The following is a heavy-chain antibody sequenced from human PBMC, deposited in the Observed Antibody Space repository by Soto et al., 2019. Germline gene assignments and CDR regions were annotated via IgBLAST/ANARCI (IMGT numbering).Heavy chain of an antibody. Sequence: ASVKVSCKASGYTLTSYDINWVRQATGQGLEWMGWMNPNSGNTGYAQKFQGRVTMTRNTSISTAYMELSSLRSEDTAVYYCARVTSLYYYYYYMDVWGKGTTVTVSS. CDR3: ARVTSLYYYYYYMDV. D-gene: IGHD4-4*01. J-gene: IGHJ6*03. V-gene: IGHV1-8*01. CDR2: MNPNSGNT. CDR1: GYTLTSYD.